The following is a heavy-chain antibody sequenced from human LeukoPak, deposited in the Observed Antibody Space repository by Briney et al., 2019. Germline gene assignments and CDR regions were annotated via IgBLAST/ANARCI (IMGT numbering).Heavy chain of an antibody. CDR1: GFTFSSYA. CDR2: ISGSGGST. V-gene: IGHV3-23*01. Sequence: GGSLRLSCAASGFTFSSYAMSWVRQAPGKGLEWVSAISGSGGSTYYADSVKGRFTISRDNSKNTLYLQMNSLRAEDTAVYYCAKGPYRIVVVPAATSYSSGWYFDYWGQGTLVTVSS. J-gene: IGHJ4*02. D-gene: IGHD2-2*01. CDR3: AKGPYRIVVVPAATSYSSGWYFDY.